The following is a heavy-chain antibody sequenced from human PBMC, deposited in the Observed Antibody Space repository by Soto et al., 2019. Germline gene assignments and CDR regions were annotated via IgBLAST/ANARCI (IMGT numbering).Heavy chain of an antibody. D-gene: IGHD3-3*01. V-gene: IGHV1-58*01. CDR1: GFTFTSSA. CDR3: AAVDYDFWSGYLSMEV. J-gene: IGHJ6*01. CDR2: IVVGSGNT. Sequence: SVKVSCKASGFTFTSSAVQWVRQARGQRLEWIGWIVVGSGNTNYAQKFQERVTITRDMSTSTAYMELSSLRSEDTAVYYCAAVDYDFWSGYLSMEVWGQGTTVTV.